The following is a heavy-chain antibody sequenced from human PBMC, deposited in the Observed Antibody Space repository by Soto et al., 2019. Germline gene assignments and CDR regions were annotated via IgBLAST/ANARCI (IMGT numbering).Heavy chain of an antibody. J-gene: IGHJ4*02. D-gene: IGHD3-3*01. V-gene: IGHV1-69*13. CDR1: GGTFSSYA. CDR3: ARGIPSLEWLGYYFDY. CDR2: IIPIFGTA. Sequence: GASVKVSCKASGGTFSSYAISWVRQAPGQGLEWMGGIIPIFGTANYAQKFQGRVTITADESTSTAYMELSSLRSEDTAVYYCARGIPSLEWLGYYFDYWGQGTLVTVSS.